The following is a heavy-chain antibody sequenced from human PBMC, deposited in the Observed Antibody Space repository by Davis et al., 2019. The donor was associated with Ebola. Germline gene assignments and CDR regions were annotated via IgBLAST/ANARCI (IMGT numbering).Heavy chain of an antibody. Sequence: GESLKISCAASGFTFSSYGMHWVRQAPGKGLECVALMRYDGSRQYYADSVKGRFTVSRDNSRNILYLQMNSLRAEDTAVYYCARGQWLELLYYFDYWGQGTLVTVSS. CDR3: ARGQWLELLYYFDY. CDR1: GFTFSSYG. D-gene: IGHD6-19*01. J-gene: IGHJ4*02. V-gene: IGHV3-30*02. CDR2: MRYDGSRQ.